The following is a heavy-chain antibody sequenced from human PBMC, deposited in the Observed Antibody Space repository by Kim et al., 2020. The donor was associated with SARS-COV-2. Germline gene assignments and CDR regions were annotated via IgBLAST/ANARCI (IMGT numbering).Heavy chain of an antibody. CDR3: ARMAYIVATITGVWFDY. V-gene: IGHV1-2*02. J-gene: IGHJ4*02. D-gene: IGHD5-12*01. Sequence: FQGRVTMTRDTSISTAYMELSRLRSDDTAVYYCARMAYIVATITGVWFDYWGQGTLVTVSS.